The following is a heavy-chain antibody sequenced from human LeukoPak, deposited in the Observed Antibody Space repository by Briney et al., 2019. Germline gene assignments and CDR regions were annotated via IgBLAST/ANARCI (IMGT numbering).Heavy chain of an antibody. CDR1: GDSVSSISVA. Sequence: SQTLSLTCAISGDSVSSISVAWNWIRQSPSRGLERLGRTYYRSKWYYEYAVSVKSRINISPDTSKNQFSLQLTPVTPEDTAVYYCSLARSEYHYVMDVWGQGTTVTVSS. CDR3: SLARSEYHYVMDV. CDR2: TYYRSKWYY. V-gene: IGHV6-1*01. J-gene: IGHJ6*02.